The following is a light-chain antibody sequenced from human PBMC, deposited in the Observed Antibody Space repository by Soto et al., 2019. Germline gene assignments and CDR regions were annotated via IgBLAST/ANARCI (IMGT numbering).Light chain of an antibody. Sequence: DIQMTQSPSTLSASVGDRVTITCRASQTIFSWLAWYQQKPGTPPKLLIYKASTLQSGVPSRFSGSGSGTEVTLTISSLQPDDIATYYRQQYQSYSRTFGQGSKVEFK. V-gene: IGKV1-5*03. CDR2: KAS. J-gene: IGKJ1*01. CDR1: QTIFSW. CDR3: QQYQSYSRT.